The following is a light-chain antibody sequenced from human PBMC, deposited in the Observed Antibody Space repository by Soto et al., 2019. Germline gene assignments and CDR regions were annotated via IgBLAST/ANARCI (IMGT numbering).Light chain of an antibody. J-gene: IGKJ1*01. CDR1: QSISSW. CDR3: QQYNTFST. V-gene: IGKV1-5*01. CDR2: DVS. Sequence: DIQMTQSPSTLSASVGDRVTITCRASQSISSWLAWYQQKPGKAPKLLIYDVSSLESGVPSRFSGSGSGTEFSLTISSLQPDDIATYYCQQYNTFSTFGQGTKVEIK.